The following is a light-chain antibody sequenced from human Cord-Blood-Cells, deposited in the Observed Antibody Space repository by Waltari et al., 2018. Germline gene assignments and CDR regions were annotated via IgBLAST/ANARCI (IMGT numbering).Light chain of an antibody. CDR2: QDS. CDR3: QAWDSSTYV. J-gene: IGLJ1*01. Sequence: SYELTQPPSVSVSPGQTASITCSGDKLGDKYACWYQQKPGQSPVLVIYQDSKRSSGIPERFSGSNSGNTATLTISGTQAMDEADYYCQAWDSSTYVFGTRTKVTVL. V-gene: IGLV3-1*01. CDR1: KLGDKY.